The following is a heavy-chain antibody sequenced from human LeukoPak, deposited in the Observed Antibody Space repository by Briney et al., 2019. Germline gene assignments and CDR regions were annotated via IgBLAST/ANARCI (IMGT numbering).Heavy chain of an antibody. J-gene: IGHJ4*02. Sequence: GGSLRLSCADSGFTFSRSAMHWVRQAPGKGLEWVALISFDGSNKYYADSVKGRFTISRDNSKSTLYLQMNSLRTEDTAVYYCARDLYKIDFWSGYYGFDYWGQGTLVTVSS. CDR3: ARDLYKIDFWSGYYGFDY. D-gene: IGHD3-3*01. CDR2: ISFDGSNK. V-gene: IGHV3-30*04. CDR1: GFTFSRSA.